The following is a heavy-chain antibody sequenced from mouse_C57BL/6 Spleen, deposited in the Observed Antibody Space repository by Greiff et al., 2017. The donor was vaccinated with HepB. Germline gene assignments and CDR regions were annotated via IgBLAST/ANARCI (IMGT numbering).Heavy chain of an antibody. J-gene: IGHJ3*01. CDR2: ISSGGSYT. V-gene: IGHV5-6*01. Sequence: EVMLVESGGDLVKPGGSLKLSCAASGFTFSSYGMSWVRQTPDKRLEWVATISSGGSYTYYPDSVKGRFTISRDNAKNTLYLQMSSLKSEDTAMYYCARHPYYDYGGGAFAYWGQGTLVTVSA. CDR3: ARHPYYDYGGGAFAY. D-gene: IGHD2-4*01. CDR1: GFTFSSYG.